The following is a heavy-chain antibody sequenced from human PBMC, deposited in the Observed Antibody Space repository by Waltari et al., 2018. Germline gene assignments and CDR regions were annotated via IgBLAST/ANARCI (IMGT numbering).Heavy chain of an antibody. V-gene: IGHV3-30*02. Sequence: QVQLVESGGGVVQPGGSLRLSCAASGFTFSSYGMHWVRQAPGKGLEWVAFIRYDGSNKYYADSVKGRFTISRDNSKNTLYLQMNSLRAEDTAVYYCAKIGWGDILTGSRPVGDYWGQGTLVTVSS. CDR1: GFTFSSYG. CDR2: IRYDGSNK. CDR3: AKIGWGDILTGSRPVGDY. D-gene: IGHD3-9*01. J-gene: IGHJ4*02.